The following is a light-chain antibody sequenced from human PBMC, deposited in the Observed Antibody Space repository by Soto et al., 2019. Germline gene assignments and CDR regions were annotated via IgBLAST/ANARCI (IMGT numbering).Light chain of an antibody. Sequence: DIQLTQSPSSLSASVGDRVTITCRASQAISSFLAWYQQKPGKVPELLIYATSTLQSGAPSRFSGSGYGTDFTLTISSLQPEDVATYYCHKYNHAPTFGGGTKEEIQ. CDR3: HKYNHAPT. CDR1: QAISSF. V-gene: IGKV1-27*01. CDR2: ATS. J-gene: IGKJ4*01.